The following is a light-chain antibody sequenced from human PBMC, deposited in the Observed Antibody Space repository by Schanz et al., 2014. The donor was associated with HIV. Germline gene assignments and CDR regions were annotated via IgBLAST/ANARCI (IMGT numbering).Light chain of an antibody. CDR3: LTWDDSLNAWV. J-gene: IGLJ3*02. CDR2: ANN. CDR1: SSNIGSDA. V-gene: IGLV1-44*01. Sequence: QSVLTQPPSASGTPGQRVTISCSGSSSNIGSDAVNWYQHLPGAAPKLLIYANNVRPSGVPDRFSGSKSGTSASLVISGLQSEDEADYYCLTWDDSLNAWVFGGGTKPTVL.